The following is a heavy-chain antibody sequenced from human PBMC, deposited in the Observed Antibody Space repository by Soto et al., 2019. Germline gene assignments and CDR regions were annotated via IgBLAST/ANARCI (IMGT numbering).Heavy chain of an antibody. J-gene: IGHJ6*03. Sequence: GGSLRLSCAASGVTVSSNYMSWVRQAPGKGLEWVSVIYSGGSTYYADSVKGRFTISRDNSKDTLYLQMNSLRAEDTAVYYCARVAARPGYYYYYYMDVWGKGTTVTVSS. CDR3: ARVAARPGYYYYYYMDV. CDR1: GVTVSSNY. CDR2: IYSGGST. D-gene: IGHD6-6*01. V-gene: IGHV3-66*01.